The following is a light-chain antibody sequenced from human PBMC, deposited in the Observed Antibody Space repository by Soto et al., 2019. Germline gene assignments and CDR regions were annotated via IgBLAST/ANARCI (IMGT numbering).Light chain of an antibody. CDR2: EVS. CDR3: SSYTSTSTLV. V-gene: IGLV2-14*01. J-gene: IGLJ1*01. Sequence: QSVLTQPASVSGSPGQSITISCTGTSSDVGGYNYVSWYQQHPGKAPKLMIYEVSYRPSGVSNRFSGSKSGNTASLTISGLQAEDEAHYYCSSYTSTSTLVFGSGTKVTVL. CDR1: SSDVGGYNY.